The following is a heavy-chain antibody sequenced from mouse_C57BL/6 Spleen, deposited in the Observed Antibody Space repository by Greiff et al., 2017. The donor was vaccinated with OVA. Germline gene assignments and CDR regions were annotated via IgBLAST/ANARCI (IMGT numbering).Heavy chain of an antibody. CDR3: ARYYGKGPYAMDY. Sequence: EVKVEESGGGLVKPGGSLKLSCAASGFTFSDYGMHWVRQAPEKGLEWVAYISSGSSTIYYADTVKGRFTISRDNAKNTLFLQMTSLRSEDTAMYYCARYYGKGPYAMDYWGQGTSVTVSS. CDR1: GFTFSDYG. D-gene: IGHD2-1*01. V-gene: IGHV5-17*01. J-gene: IGHJ4*01. CDR2: ISSGSSTI.